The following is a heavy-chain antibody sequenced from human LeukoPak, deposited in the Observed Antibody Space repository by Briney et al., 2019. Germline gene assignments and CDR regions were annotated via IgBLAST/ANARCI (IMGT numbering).Heavy chain of an antibody. V-gene: IGHV1-18*01. CDR1: GYTFTIYG. Sequence: ASVKVSCKAPGYTFTIYGISWVRQAPGQGLEWMGWISAYNGNTNYAQKLQGRVTMTTDTSTSTAYMELRSLRSDDTAVYYCARDVGGNSVFDYWGQGTLVTVSS. D-gene: IGHD4-23*01. CDR3: ARDVGGNSVFDY. CDR2: ISAYNGNT. J-gene: IGHJ4*02.